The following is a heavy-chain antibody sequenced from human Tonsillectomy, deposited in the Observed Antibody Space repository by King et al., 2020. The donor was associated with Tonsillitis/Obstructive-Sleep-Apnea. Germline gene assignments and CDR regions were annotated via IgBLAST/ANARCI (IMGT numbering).Heavy chain of an antibody. CDR1: GGSFSGSY. Sequence: VQLQQWGAGLLKPSETLSITCAVYGGSFSGSYWSWIRQPPGKGLEWIGEINHSGSTNYNPSLKSRVTISVDTSKNQFSLKLSSVTAADTAVYYCARGDIVVVVAARDYYYYMDVWGKGTTVTVSS. V-gene: IGHV4-34*01. J-gene: IGHJ6*03. CDR3: ARGDIVVVVAARDYYYYMDV. D-gene: IGHD2-15*01. CDR2: INHSGST.